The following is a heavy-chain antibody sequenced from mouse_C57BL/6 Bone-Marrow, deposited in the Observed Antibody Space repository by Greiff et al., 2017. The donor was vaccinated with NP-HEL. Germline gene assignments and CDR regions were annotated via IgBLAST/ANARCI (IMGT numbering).Heavy chain of an antibody. CDR2: ISSGGSYT. D-gene: IGHD1-1*01. CDR3: ARLVATDAMDY. J-gene: IGHJ4*01. CDR1: GFTFSSYG. V-gene: IGHV5-6*02. Sequence: DVMLVESGGDLVKPGGSLKLSCAASGFTFSSYGMSWVRQTPDKRLEWVATISSGGSYTYYPDSVKGRFTISRDNAKNTLYLQMSRLKSEDTAMYYCARLVATDAMDYWGKGTSVTVSS.